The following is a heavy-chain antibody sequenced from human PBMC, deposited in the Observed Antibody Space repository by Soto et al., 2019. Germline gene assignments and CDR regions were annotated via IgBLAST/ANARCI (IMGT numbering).Heavy chain of an antibody. CDR2: IDPSDSYT. CDR3: ARHLHPTVYATNSDLDY. V-gene: IGHV5-10-1*01. J-gene: IGHJ4*02. CDR1: GFSFTSYW. Sequence: PGESLKISCKTSGFSFTSYWINWVRQLPGKGLEWMGRIDPSDSYTNYSPSFQGHVTISADKSSTTVYLQWSSLEASDTAMYYCARHLHPTVYATNSDLDYWGQGTRVTVSS. D-gene: IGHD1-1*01.